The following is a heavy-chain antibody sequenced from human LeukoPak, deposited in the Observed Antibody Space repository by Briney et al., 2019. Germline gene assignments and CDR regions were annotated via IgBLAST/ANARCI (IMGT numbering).Heavy chain of an antibody. Sequence: GASVKVSCKASGYTFTSYDINWVRQAPGQGLEWMGIINPSGGSTSYAQKFQGRVTMTRDMSTSTVYMELSSLRSEDTAVYYCARATRTSGSSGYYYDYWGQGTLVTVSS. J-gene: IGHJ4*02. D-gene: IGHD3-22*01. CDR2: INPSGGST. V-gene: IGHV1-46*01. CDR3: ARATRTSGSSGYYYDY. CDR1: GYTFTSYD.